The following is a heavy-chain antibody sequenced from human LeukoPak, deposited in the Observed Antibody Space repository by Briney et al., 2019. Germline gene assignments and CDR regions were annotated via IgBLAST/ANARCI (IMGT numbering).Heavy chain of an antibody. CDR3: ARGGQLGYCSSTSCFEYYGMDV. J-gene: IGHJ6*02. CDR2: ISSSSSYI. V-gene: IGHV3-21*01. CDR1: GFTFSSYS. Sequence: PGGSPRLSCAASGFTFSSYSMNWVRQAPGKGLEWVSSISSSSSYIYYADSVKGRFTISRDNAKNSLYLQMNSLRAEDTAVYYCARGGQLGYCSSTSCFEYYGMDVWGQGTTVTVSS. D-gene: IGHD2-2*01.